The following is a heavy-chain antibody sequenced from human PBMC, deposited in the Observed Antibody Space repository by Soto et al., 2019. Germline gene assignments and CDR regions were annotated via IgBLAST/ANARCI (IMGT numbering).Heavy chain of an antibody. Sequence: NPSETLSLTCTVSGGSISSYYWSWIWQPPGKGLEWIGYIYYSGSTNYNPSLKSRVTISVDTSKNQFSLKLSSVTAADTAVYYCARVTYDSSGYPYFDYWGQGTLVTVSS. CDR3: ARVTYDSSGYPYFDY. V-gene: IGHV4-59*01. CDR1: GGSISSYY. D-gene: IGHD3-22*01. J-gene: IGHJ4*02. CDR2: IYYSGST.